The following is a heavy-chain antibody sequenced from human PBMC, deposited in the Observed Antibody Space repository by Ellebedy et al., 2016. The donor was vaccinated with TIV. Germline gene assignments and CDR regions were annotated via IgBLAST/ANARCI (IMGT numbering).Heavy chain of an antibody. V-gene: IGHV4-30-2*01. CDR3: ARGRLWSGYYTLYYYYGMDV. CDR2: IYHSGST. CDR1: GGSISSGGYS. Sequence: SETLSLTCAVSGGSISSGGYSWSWIRQPPGKGLEWIGYIYHSGSTYYNPSLKSRVTISVDRSKNQFSLKLSSVTAADTAVYYCARGRLWSGYYTLYYYYGMDVWGQGTTVTVSS. J-gene: IGHJ6*02. D-gene: IGHD3-3*01.